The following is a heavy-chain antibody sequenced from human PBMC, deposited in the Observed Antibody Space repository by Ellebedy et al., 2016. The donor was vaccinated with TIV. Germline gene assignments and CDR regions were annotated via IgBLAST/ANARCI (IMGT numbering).Heavy chain of an antibody. V-gene: IGHV3-30*18. CDR1: RIAFDLYG. J-gene: IGHJ3*02. CDR2: ISFDGGNQ. Sequence: GESLKISCVASRIAFDLYGMHWVRQAPGRGLEWVAVISFDGGNQYYADSVQGRFTTSRDNSKNTLFLQMTSLRPEDTAVYFCAKDRSKEVQWLDDPFDIWGRGTMVTVSS. D-gene: IGHD6-19*01. CDR3: AKDRSKEVQWLDDPFDI.